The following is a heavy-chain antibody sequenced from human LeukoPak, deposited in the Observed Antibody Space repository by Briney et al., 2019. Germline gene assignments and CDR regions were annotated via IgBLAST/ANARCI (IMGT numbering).Heavy chain of an antibody. CDR1: GGTFSSYA. CDR2: INPNSGGT. Sequence: ASVKVSCKASGGTFSSYAISWVRQAPGQGLEWMGWINPNSGGTNYAQKFQGRVTMTRDTSISTAYMALSSLRSEDTAVYYCARGPASSSWYSYYYYYYMDVWGKGTTVTVSS. D-gene: IGHD6-13*01. J-gene: IGHJ6*03. V-gene: IGHV1-2*02. CDR3: ARGPASSSWYSYYYYYYMDV.